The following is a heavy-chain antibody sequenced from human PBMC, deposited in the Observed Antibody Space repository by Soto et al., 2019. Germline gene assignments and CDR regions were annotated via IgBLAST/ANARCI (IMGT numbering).Heavy chain of an antibody. J-gene: IGHJ5*02. D-gene: IGHD3-10*01. CDR3: ARQIREVRGVIAGWFDP. CDR2: IYYSGST. CDR1: GGSISSSSYY. V-gene: IGHV4-39*01. Sequence: NPSETLSLTCTVSGGSISSSSYYWGWIRQPPGKGLEWIGSIYYSGSTYYNPSLKSRVTISVDTSKNQFSLKLSSVTAADTAVYYCARQIREVRGVIAGWFDPWGQGTLVTVSS.